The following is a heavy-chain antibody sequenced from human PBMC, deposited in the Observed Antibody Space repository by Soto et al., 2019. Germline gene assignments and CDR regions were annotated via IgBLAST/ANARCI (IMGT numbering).Heavy chain of an antibody. J-gene: IGHJ6*02. CDR2: FDPEDGET. D-gene: IGHD3-3*01. CDR1: GYTLTELS. Sequence: ASVKVSCKVSGYTLTELSMHWVRQAPGKGLEWMGGFDPEDGETIYAQKFQGRVTMTEDTSTDTAYMELSSLRSEDTAVYYCATAPDVLRFLEWPPGMDVWGQGTKVTVSS. V-gene: IGHV1-24*01. CDR3: ATAPDVLRFLEWPPGMDV.